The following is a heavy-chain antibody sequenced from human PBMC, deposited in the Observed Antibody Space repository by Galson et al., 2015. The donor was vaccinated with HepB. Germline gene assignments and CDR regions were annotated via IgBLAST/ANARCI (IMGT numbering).Heavy chain of an antibody. CDR3: ARAIGYSYAGLHFEY. V-gene: IGHV1-18*04. CDR1: GYTFSNYG. D-gene: IGHD5-18*01. J-gene: IGHJ4*02. CDR2: VSAYNGIV. Sequence: SVKVSCKASGYTFSNYGISWVRQAPGQGLEWTGWVSAYNGIVNYAQDFQGRVTMTTDTSANTAYMELRSLRSDDTAVFYCARAIGYSYAGLHFEYWGQGTLVIVSS.